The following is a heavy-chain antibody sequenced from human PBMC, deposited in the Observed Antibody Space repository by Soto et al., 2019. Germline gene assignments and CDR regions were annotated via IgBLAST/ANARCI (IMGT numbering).Heavy chain of an antibody. Sequence: PSETLSLTCTVSGGSISSYYWSWIRQPAGKGLEWIGRIYTSGSTNYNPSLKSRVTMSVDTSKNQFSPKLSSVTAADTAVYYCARDEQLPYYYYGMDVWGQGTTVTVSS. D-gene: IGHD6-6*01. CDR1: GGSISSYY. J-gene: IGHJ6*02. V-gene: IGHV4-4*07. CDR3: ARDEQLPYYYYGMDV. CDR2: IYTSGST.